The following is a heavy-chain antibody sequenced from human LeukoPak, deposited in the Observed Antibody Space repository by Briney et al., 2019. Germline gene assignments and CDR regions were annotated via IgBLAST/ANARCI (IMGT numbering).Heavy chain of an antibody. D-gene: IGHD2-2*01. Sequence: GSLRLSCAASGFTFSGFAMSWVRRTPGKGLEWIGEINHSGSTNYNPSLKSRVTLSVDTSKNQFSLKLSSVTAADTAVYYCARGGRVVPAAKPNWFDPWGQGTLVTVSS. CDR2: INHSGST. CDR1: GFTFSGFA. J-gene: IGHJ5*02. CDR3: ARGGRVVPAAKPNWFDP. V-gene: IGHV4-34*01.